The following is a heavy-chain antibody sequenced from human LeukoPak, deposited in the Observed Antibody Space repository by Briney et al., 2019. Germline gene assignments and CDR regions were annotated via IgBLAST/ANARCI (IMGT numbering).Heavy chain of an antibody. CDR1: GFIFSGSW. CDR3: TRTVNSASDF. CDR2: IKKDGSEK. Sequence: GGSLRLSCTASGFIFSGSWMAWIRQAPGKGLEWVAIIKKDGSEKYYVDSMKGRFTISRDNAKNSLFLQMNSLRAEDTAIYYCTRTVNSASDFWGQGTLVTVSS. J-gene: IGHJ4*02. V-gene: IGHV3-7*03. D-gene: IGHD4-23*01.